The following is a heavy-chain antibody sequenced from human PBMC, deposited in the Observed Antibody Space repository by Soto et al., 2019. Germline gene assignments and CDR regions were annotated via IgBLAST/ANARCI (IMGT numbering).Heavy chain of an antibody. CDR1: AYTLTSYA. D-gene: IGHD3-9*01. CDR2: ISAYNGNT. Sequence: GXSVKVSCKASAYTLTSYAMHWVRQAPGQRLEWMGWISAYNGNTNYAQKLQGRVTMTTDTSTSTPYMELRSLRSDDTAVYYFARGGAYYDTLTGHPWYFDYWGQGTLVTGSS. CDR3: ARGGAYYDTLTGHPWYFDY. V-gene: IGHV1-18*01. J-gene: IGHJ4*02.